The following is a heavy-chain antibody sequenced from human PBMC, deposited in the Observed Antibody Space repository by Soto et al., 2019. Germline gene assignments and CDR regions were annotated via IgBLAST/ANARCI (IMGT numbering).Heavy chain of an antibody. CDR2: ISSSSSTI. Sequence: GGSLRLSCAASGLTFSSYSMNWVRQATGKGLEWVSYISSSSSTIYYADSVKGRFTISRDNAKNSLYLQMNSLRAEDTAVYYCARALSSARDYWGQGTLVTFSS. CDR1: GLTFSSYS. V-gene: IGHV3-48*01. CDR3: ARALSSARDY. J-gene: IGHJ4*02. D-gene: IGHD6-19*01.